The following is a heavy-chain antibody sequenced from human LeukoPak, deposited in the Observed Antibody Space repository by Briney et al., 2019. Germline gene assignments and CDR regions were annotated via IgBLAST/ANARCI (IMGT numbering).Heavy chain of an antibody. Sequence: GGSLRLSCAASGFTFDDYAMHWVRQAPGKGLEWVSGISWNSGSIGYADSVKGRFTISRDNAKNSLYLQMNILRAEDTALYYCAKDGRAVARYFDYWGQGTLVTVSS. V-gene: IGHV3-9*01. CDR2: ISWNSGSI. D-gene: IGHD6-19*01. CDR1: GFTFDDYA. CDR3: AKDGRAVARYFDY. J-gene: IGHJ4*02.